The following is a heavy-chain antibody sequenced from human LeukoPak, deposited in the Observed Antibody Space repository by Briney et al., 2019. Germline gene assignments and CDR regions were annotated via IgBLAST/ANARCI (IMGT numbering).Heavy chain of an antibody. J-gene: IGHJ6*03. V-gene: IGHV1-18*01. Sequence: ASVKVFCKASGYTFTSYGISWVRQAPGQGLEWMGWISAYNGNTNYAQKLQGRVTMTTDTSTSTAYMELRSLRSDDTAVYYCARVDEGYSYGYRYYYYYMDVWGKGTTVTVSS. CDR3: ARVDEGYSYGYRYYYYYMDV. D-gene: IGHD5-18*01. CDR2: ISAYNGNT. CDR1: GYTFTSYG.